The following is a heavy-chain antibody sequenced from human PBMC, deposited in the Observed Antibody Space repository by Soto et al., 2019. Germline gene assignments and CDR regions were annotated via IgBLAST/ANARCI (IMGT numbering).Heavy chain of an antibody. J-gene: IGHJ6*02. CDR2: ISSASSSI. CDR3: ARDTRPSYDILTGYSNYYYYGMDV. CDR1: GFTFSTYS. D-gene: IGHD3-9*01. Sequence: PGGSLRLSCAASGFTFSTYSMNWVRQAPGKGLEWVSYISSASSSIYYADSVKGRFIISRDNAKNTLYLQMNSLRAEDTAVYYCARDTRPSYDILTGYSNYYYYGMDVWGQGTTVTVSS. V-gene: IGHV3-48*01.